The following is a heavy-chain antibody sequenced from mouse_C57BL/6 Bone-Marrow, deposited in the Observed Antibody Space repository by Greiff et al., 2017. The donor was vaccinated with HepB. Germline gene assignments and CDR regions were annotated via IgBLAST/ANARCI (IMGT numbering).Heavy chain of an antibody. D-gene: IGHD1-1*01. V-gene: IGHV3-1*01. CDR1: GYSITSGYD. J-gene: IGHJ1*03. Sequence: EVKLMESGPGMVKPSQSLSLTCTVTGYSITSGYDWHWIRHFPGNKLEWMGYISYSGSTNYNPSLKSRISITHDTSKNHFFLKLNSVTTEDTATYYCARVTTVVATDWYFDVWGTGTTVTVSS. CDR2: ISYSGST. CDR3: ARVTTVVATDWYFDV.